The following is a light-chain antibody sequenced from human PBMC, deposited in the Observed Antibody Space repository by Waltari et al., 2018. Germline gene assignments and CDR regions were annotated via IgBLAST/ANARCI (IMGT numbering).Light chain of an antibody. V-gene: IGKV1-39*01. Sequence: DIQLTQSPSSLSASVGDRLTITCRARQSISSYLNWYQQKPGNAPKLLIYAASSLQSGVPSRFSGSGSGTDFTLTISSLQPEDFATYYCQQSYSTPVYTFGQGTKLEIK. J-gene: IGKJ2*01. CDR2: AAS. CDR1: QSISSY. CDR3: QQSYSTPVYT.